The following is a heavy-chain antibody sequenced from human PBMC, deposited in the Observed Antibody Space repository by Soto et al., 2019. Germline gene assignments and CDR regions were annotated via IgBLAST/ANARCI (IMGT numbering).Heavy chain of an antibody. CDR3: ARDPCHYYSYYGMDV. CDR2: IWYDGSNK. Sequence: GGSVRLSCAASGFTFSSYGMHWVRQAPGKGLEWVAVIWYDGSNKYYADSVKGRFTIPRDNSKNTLYLQMNSLRAEDTAVYYCARDPCHYYSYYGMDVWAQETTVTVSS. V-gene: IGHV3-33*01. CDR1: GFTFSSYG. J-gene: IGHJ6*02.